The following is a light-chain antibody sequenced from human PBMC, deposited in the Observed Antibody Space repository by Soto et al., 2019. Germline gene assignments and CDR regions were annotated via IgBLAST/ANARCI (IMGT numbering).Light chain of an antibody. CDR2: AAS. V-gene: IGKV1-39*01. J-gene: IGKJ5*01. CDR1: QSISSY. Sequence: DIQMTQSPSSLSASVGDTVTITCRASQSISSYLNGYQQKPGKAPNLLIYAASSLHSGVPSRFNGIGSGTDFILTISTLQPEDSATYYCQQSYITPPITFGQGTRLEI. CDR3: QQSYITPPIT.